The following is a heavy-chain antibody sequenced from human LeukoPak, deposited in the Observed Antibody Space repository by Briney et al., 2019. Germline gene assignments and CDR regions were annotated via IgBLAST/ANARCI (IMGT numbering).Heavy chain of an antibody. D-gene: IGHD6-13*01. Sequence: GASVKVSCKASGYTFTSYDINWVRQATGQGLEWMGWMNPNSGNTGYAQKFQGRVTMTRNTSISTACMELSSLRSEDTAVYYCARARSRSGEEPHGYWGQGTLVTVSS. CDR2: MNPNSGNT. V-gene: IGHV1-8*01. J-gene: IGHJ4*02. CDR1: GYTFTSYD. CDR3: ARARSRSGEEPHGY.